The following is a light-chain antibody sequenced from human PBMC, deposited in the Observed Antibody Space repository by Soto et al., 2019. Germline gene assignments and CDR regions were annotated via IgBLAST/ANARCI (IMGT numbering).Light chain of an antibody. CDR1: QIIGSW. V-gene: IGKV1-12*02. CDR2: AAS. CDR3: QQANSFPFT. Sequence: DIQMTQSPSYVSASIGDRVTITCRASQIIGSWLAWYQQKPGRAPTLLIYAASSLRSGVPSRFSGSGPGTDFTLTITSLQAEDSATYYCQQANSFPFTFGPGTKVNIK. J-gene: IGKJ3*01.